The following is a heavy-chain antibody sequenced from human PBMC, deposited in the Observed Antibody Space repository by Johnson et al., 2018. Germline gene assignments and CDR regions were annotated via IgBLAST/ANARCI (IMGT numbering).Heavy chain of an antibody. CDR2: SYSSGTT. Sequence: CSYSSGTTNYNPSLKSRVTISVDTSKNQLSLKLNSVTAADTAVYYCARTGYTSTWYAEYFHHWGQGTLVTVSS. J-gene: IGHJ1*01. V-gene: IGHV4-4*08. CDR3: ARTGYTSTWYAEYFHH. D-gene: IGHD6-13*01.